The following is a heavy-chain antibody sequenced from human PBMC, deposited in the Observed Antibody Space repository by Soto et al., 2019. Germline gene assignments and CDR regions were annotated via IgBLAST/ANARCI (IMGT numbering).Heavy chain of an antibody. J-gene: IGHJ3*02. CDR2: INAGNGNT. D-gene: IGHD6-13*01. V-gene: IGHV1-3*01. CDR1: GYTFTSYA. Sequence: ASVKLSCKASGYTFTSYAMHWVRQAPGQRLEWMGWINAGNGNTKYSQKFQGRVTITRDTSASTAYMELSSLRSEDTAVYYCARESWAAPAFDIWGQGTMVTVSS. CDR3: ARESWAAPAFDI.